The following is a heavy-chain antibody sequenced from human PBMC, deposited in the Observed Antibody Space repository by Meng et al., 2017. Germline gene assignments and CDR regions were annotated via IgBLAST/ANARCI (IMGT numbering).Heavy chain of an antibody. CDR3: LDEAPRSDY. CDR2: ISGDGSIT. J-gene: IGHJ4*02. CDR1: GFTFNNYW. V-gene: IGHV3-74*01. Sequence: EVKLVESGGGLVRPGGSLRPSCAASGFTFNNYWMHWVRQVPGKGLVWVSRISGDGSITNYADSVKGRFTISRDNAKNTLYLQMNSLRPEDTAVYYCLDEAPRSDYWGQGSLVTVSS. D-gene: IGHD1-1*01.